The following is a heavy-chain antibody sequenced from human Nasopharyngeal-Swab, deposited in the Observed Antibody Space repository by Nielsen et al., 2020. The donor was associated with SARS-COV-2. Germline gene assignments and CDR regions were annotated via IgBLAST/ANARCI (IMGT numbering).Heavy chain of an antibody. CDR2: IYTSGST. J-gene: IGHJ6*02. D-gene: IGHD6-13*01. Sequence: RQAPGKGLEWTGRIYTSGSTNYNPSLKSRVTMSVDTSKNQFSLKLSSVTAADTAVYYCARDEPSSWSNTYYYYYGMDVWGQGTTVTVSS. V-gene: IGHV4-4*07. CDR3: ARDEPSSWSNTYYYYYGMDV.